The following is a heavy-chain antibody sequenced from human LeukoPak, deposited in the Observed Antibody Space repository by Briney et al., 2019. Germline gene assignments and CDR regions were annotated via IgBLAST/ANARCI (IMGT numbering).Heavy chain of an antibody. CDR2: ITSSSSYI. D-gene: IGHD3-22*01. J-gene: IGHJ6*02. CDR3: ASEYSSSTYYYGMDV. Sequence: GGSLRLSCAASGFTFSSYGMHWVRQAPGKGLEWVSSITSSSSYIYYADSVKGRFTISRDNAKNSLFLHMNSLRAEDTAVYFCASEYSSSTYYYGMDVWGQGTTVTVSS. CDR1: GFTFSSYG. V-gene: IGHV3-21*01.